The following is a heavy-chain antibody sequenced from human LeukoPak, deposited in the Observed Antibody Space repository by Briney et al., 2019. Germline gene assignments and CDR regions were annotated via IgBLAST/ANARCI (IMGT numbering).Heavy chain of an antibody. J-gene: IGHJ1*01. Sequence: GGSLRLSCVVSGFTFRDYGVGWVRQTPGKGLEWVSSISGGGDSTFYADSVRGRFTISRDNSKNTLYLQMNSLRADDTAVYYCAKEIYGDSTGGRFQHWGQGTLVTVSS. CDR3: AKEIYGDSTGGRFQH. CDR1: GFTFRDYG. V-gene: IGHV3-23*01. D-gene: IGHD4-17*01. CDR2: ISGGGDST.